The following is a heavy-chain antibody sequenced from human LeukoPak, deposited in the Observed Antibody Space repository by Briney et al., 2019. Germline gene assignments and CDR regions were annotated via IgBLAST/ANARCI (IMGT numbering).Heavy chain of an antibody. CDR1: GYTFTSYG. D-gene: IGHD4-17*01. Sequence: ASVKVSCKASGYTFTSYGISWVRQAPGQGLEWMGWISPNSGGTNSAQKFQGRVTMTRDTSISTAYMELTRLRSDDTAVYYCARQTTATLLFDFWGQGTLVTVSS. CDR3: ARQTTATLLFDF. V-gene: IGHV1-2*02. CDR2: ISPNSGGT. J-gene: IGHJ4*02.